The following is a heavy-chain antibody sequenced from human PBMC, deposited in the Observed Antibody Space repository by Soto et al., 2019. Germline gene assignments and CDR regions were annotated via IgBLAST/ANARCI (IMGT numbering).Heavy chain of an antibody. D-gene: IGHD2-8*02. CDR3: TRDLNLGTGP. V-gene: IGHV3-7*04. CDR2: ISPDGSEE. CDR1: GFTFSGYW. J-gene: IGHJ5*02. Sequence: EVQLVESGGGLVQPGGSLRLSCAASGFTFSGYWMTWVRQAPGKGLEGVANISPDGSEEYYVDSVKGRFTISRDNAKNSSYFQMHSLIGADTALYYCTRDLNLGTGPWGQGTQVTVSS.